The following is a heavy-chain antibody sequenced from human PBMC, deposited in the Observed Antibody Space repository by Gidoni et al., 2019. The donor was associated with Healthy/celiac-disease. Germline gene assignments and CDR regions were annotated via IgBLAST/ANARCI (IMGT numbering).Heavy chain of an antibody. CDR3: ARRRGYSGYDYPRMDY. V-gene: IGHV4-34*01. CDR2: INHSGST. CDR1: GGSFSGYY. J-gene: IGHJ4*02. D-gene: IGHD5-12*01. Sequence: QVQLQQWGAGLLKPSETLSLTCAVYGGSFSGYYWSWIRQPPGKGLEWIGEINHSGSTNYNPSLKSRVTISVDTSKNQFSLKLSSVTAADTAVYYCARRRGYSGYDYPRMDYWGQGTLVTVSS.